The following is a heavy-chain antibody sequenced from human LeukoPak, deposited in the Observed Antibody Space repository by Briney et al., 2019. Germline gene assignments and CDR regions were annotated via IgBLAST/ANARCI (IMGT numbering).Heavy chain of an antibody. Sequence: GGSLRLSFAASGFIFSSYVMHWVRQAPGKVLEWVAFIRYDGSKKYYADSVKVRFTISIDNSKNTMYLQMNSLRAEDTAVYYCAKDRRPNSYSRRWLDYWGQGTLITVSS. D-gene: IGHD6-13*01. CDR1: GFIFSSYV. CDR3: AKDRRPNSYSRRWLDY. V-gene: IGHV3-30*02. CDR2: IRYDGSKK. J-gene: IGHJ4*02.